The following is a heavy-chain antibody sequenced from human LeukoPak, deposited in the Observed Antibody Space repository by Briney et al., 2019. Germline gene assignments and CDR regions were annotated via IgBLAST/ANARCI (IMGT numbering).Heavy chain of an antibody. D-gene: IGHD4-11*01. CDR2: ISGSGDST. V-gene: IGHV3-23*01. J-gene: IGHJ4*02. CDR3: AKAHYIIFLDY. Sequence: PGGSLRFSCAASGFTFTTYAMSWVRQAPGKGLEWVSAISGSGDSTYYADSVKARFTISRDNSKNTLYLQVNSLRAEDTAVYYCAKAHYIIFLDYWGQGTLVTVSS. CDR1: GFTFTTYA.